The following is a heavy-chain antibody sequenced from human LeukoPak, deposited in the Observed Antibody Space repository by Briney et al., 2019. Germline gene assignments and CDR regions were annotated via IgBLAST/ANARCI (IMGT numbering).Heavy chain of an antibody. CDR2: ISHSSDSK. J-gene: IGHJ4*02. D-gene: IGHD2-2*01. CDR3: ARESNRGCSSTSCPRDY. V-gene: IGHV3-21*01. CDR1: GFTFSSYG. Sequence: GGSLRLSCATSGFTFSSYGMNWFRQAPGKGLEWVSAISHSSDSKSYADSVRGRFTISRDNAKDSLFLQMNSLRAEDTAVYFCARESNRGCSSTSCPRDYWGQGTLVTVSS.